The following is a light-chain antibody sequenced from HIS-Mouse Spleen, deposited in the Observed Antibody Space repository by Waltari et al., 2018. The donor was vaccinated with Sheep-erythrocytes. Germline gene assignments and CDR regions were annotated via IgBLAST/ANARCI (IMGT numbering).Light chain of an antibody. CDR1: SSPSGGYNS. CDR2: EVS. V-gene: IGLV2-8*01. J-gene: IGLJ3*02. Sequence: QSALTQPPAASWSPGQSVTFTCRETSSPSGGYNSVPWYQKHPGKAPNLMLYEVSKRPSGVPDRFSGSKSGNTASLTVSGLQAEDEADYYCSSYAGSNNWVFGGGTKLTVL. CDR3: SSYAGSNNWV.